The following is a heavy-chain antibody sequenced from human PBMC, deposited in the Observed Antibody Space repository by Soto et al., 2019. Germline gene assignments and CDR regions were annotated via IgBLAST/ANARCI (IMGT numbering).Heavy chain of an antibody. CDR2: IYYSGST. V-gene: IGHV4-59*01. Sequence: PSETLSLTCTVSGGSISRYYWSWIRQPPGKGLEWIGYIYYSGSTNYNPSLKSRVTISVDTSKNQFSLKLSSVTAADTAVYYCAREDLAAAGTYFDYWGQGTLVTVSS. CDR3: AREDLAAAGTYFDY. D-gene: IGHD6-13*01. CDR1: GGSISRYY. J-gene: IGHJ4*02.